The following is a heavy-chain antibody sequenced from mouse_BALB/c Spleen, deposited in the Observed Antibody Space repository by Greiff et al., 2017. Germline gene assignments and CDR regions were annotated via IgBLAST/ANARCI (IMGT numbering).Heavy chain of an antibody. CDR1: GFTFSDYY. CDR3: SRRFYCYGSSDLSYWYFEV. V-gene: IGHV5-4*02. CDR2: IRDGGSYT. J-gene: IGHJ1*01. Sequence: EVQGVESGGGLVKPGGSLKLSCAASGFTFSDYYMYWVRQTPEKRLEWVATIRDGGSYTYYPDSVKGRFTISRDNAKNKLYLQMSSLKSEDTAMYYWSRRFYCYGSSDLSYWYFEVWGEGTTVTVSS. D-gene: IGHD1-1*01.